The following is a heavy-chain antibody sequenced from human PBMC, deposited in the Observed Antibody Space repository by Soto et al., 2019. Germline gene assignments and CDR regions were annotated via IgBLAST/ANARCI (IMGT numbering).Heavy chain of an antibody. Sequence: GWSLRLSCASSVFTFISYAMSWVRQAPGKGLEWVSAISGSGGSTYYADSVKGRFTISGDNSKTTRYLQMNSLRAEDTAVYYGAKEVEFFVVVPAATPDYWGQGTLVTVSS. CDR1: VFTFISYA. V-gene: IGHV3-23*01. CDR3: AKEVEFFVVVPAATPDY. J-gene: IGHJ4*02. D-gene: IGHD2-2*01. CDR2: ISGSGGST.